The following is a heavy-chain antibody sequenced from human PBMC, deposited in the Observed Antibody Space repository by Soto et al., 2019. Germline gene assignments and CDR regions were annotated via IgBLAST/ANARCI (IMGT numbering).Heavy chain of an antibody. V-gene: IGHV3-53*01. CDR1: GFSVSATS. J-gene: IGHJ4*02. Sequence: RLSCVVSGFSVSATSIFWVRQTTGKGLEWVSLMHRGGTTDNADSVKGRFTTSRDKSKNTLYLHMNGLRVEDTAVYYCARVNTTLVDHFDCWGQGTLVTVS. CDR2: MHRGGTT. CDR3: ARVNTTLVDHFDC. D-gene: IGHD5-18*01.